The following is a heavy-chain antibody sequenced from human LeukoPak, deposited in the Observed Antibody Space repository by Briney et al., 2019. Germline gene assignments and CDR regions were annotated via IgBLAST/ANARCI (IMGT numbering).Heavy chain of an antibody. CDR2: IDPSDSYT. CDR3: ARRSGYDILTGPNSYGMDV. Sequence: GESLKISCKGSGYSFTSYWISWVRQMPGKGLEWMGRIDPSDSYTNYSPSFQGHVTISADKSSSTAYLQWSSLKASDTAMYYCARRSGYDILTGPNSYGMDVWGQGTTVTVSS. D-gene: IGHD3-9*01. J-gene: IGHJ6*02. CDR1: GYSFTSYW. V-gene: IGHV5-10-1*01.